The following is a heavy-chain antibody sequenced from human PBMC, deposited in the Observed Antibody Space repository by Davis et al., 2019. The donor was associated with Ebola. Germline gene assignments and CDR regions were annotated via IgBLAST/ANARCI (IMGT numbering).Heavy chain of an antibody. CDR1: GFTFSNYA. CDR2: ISGTGSSP. D-gene: IGHD2-8*01. V-gene: IGHV3-23*01. Sequence: PGGSLRLSCAASGFTFSNYAMSWVRQAPGKGLEWVSRISGTGSSPFYADSVKGRFTISRDNSKSTLYLQMNNLRAEDTAVYYCAKAFPVYYFDYWGQGTLVTVSS. CDR3: AKAFPVYYFDY. J-gene: IGHJ4*02.